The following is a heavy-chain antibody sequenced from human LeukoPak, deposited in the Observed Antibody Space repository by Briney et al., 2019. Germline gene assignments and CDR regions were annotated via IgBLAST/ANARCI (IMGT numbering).Heavy chain of an antibody. Sequence: GASVTVSCKASGYTFTSYGISWVRQAPGQGLEWLGWICAYNGHTNYAQTLQGRLTITTNTSTSTSYMELRSLRSDDTAVYYCASFTYYYDSSGDAFHIWGQGTMVSVSS. V-gene: IGHV1-18*01. J-gene: IGHJ3*02. CDR1: GYTFTSYG. D-gene: IGHD3-22*01. CDR2: ICAYNGHT. CDR3: ASFTYYYDSSGDAFHI.